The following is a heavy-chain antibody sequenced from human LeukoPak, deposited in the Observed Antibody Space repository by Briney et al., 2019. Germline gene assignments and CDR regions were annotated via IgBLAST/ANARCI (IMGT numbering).Heavy chain of an antibody. CDR3: ARATIPFDY. V-gene: IGHV4-38-2*02. Sequence: SETLSLTCTVSGYSISSGYYWGWIRQPPGKGLEWIGSIYHSGSTYYNPSLKSRVTISVDTSKNQFSLKLSSVTAADTAVYYCARATIPFDYWGQGTLVTVSS. CDR1: GYSISSGYY. J-gene: IGHJ4*02. CDR2: IYHSGST. D-gene: IGHD2-2*02.